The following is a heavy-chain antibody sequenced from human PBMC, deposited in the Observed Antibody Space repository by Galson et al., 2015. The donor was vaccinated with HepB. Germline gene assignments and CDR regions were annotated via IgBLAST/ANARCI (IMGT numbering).Heavy chain of an antibody. CDR2: ISYDAINK. CDR3: ARDNYGRDV. CDR1: GFTFGNYA. V-gene: IGHV3-30*04. J-gene: IGHJ6*02. Sequence: SLRLSCAASGFTFGNYALHWVRQAPGKGLEWVTVISYDAINKNDTDSVKGRFTISRDNSKNTLYLQRDSLRPEDTAMYYCARDNYGRDVWGQGTTVTVSS.